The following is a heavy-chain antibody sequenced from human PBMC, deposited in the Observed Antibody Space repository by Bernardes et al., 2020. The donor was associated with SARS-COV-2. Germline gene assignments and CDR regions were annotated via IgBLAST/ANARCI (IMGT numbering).Heavy chain of an antibody. Sequence: GGSLRLSCAASGFTFDDYAMHWVRQAPGKGLEWVSGISWNSGSIGYADSVKGRFTISRDNAKNSLYLQMNSLRAEDTALYYCAKDIDDYGDYAGHAFDIWGQGTMVTVSS. CDR3: AKDIDDYGDYAGHAFDI. CDR1: GFTFDDYA. V-gene: IGHV3-9*01. CDR2: ISWNSGSI. D-gene: IGHD4-17*01. J-gene: IGHJ3*02.